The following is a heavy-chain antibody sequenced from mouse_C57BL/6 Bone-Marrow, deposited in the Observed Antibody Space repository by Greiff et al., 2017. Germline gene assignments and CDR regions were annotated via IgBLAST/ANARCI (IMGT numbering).Heavy chain of an antibody. CDR1: GFTFSDYY. V-gene: IGHV5-12*01. CDR3: AREVYEAMDY. D-gene: IGHD1-1*01. J-gene: IGHJ4*01. CDR2: ISNGGGST. Sequence: EVQLVESGGGLVQPGGSLKLSCAASGFTFSDYYMYWVRQTPEKRLEWVAYISNGGGSTYYPDTVKGRFTISRDNAKNTLYLQMSRLKSEDTAMYYCAREVYEAMDYWGQGTSVTVSS.